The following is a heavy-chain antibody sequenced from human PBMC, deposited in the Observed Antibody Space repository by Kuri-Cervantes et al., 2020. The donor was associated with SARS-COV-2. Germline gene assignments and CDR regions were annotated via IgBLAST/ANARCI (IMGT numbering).Heavy chain of an antibody. Sequence: GESLKISCAASGFTFSSYAMSWVRQAPGKGLKWVSAISGSGGSTYYADSVKGRFTISRDNSKNTLYLQMNSLRAEDTAVYYSAKELNEGYSSSWYFDYWGQGTLVTVSS. CDR1: GFTFSSYA. J-gene: IGHJ4*02. V-gene: IGHV3-23*01. CDR2: ISGSGGST. CDR3: AKELNEGYSSSWYFDY. D-gene: IGHD6-13*01.